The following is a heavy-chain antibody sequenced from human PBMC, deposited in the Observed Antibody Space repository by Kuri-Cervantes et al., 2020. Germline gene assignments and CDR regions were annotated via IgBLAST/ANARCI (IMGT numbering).Heavy chain of an antibody. J-gene: IGHJ2*01. CDR1: GGSFSGYY. V-gene: IGHV4-34*01. CDR3: ARDYDILTGYQNWYFDL. D-gene: IGHD3-9*01. CDR2: INHSGST. Sequence: SQTLPLTCAVYGGSFSGYYWSWIRQPPGKGLEWIGEINHSGSTNYNPSLKSRVTISVDKSKNQFSLKLSSVTAADTAVYYCARDYDILTGYQNWYFDLWGRGTLVTVSS.